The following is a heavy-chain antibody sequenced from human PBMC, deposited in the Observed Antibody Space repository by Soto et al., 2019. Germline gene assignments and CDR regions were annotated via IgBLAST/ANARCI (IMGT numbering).Heavy chain of an antibody. CDR1: GFTFSNYW. CDR2: INVDGSSA. CDR3: ARAVSINWGNIDF. V-gene: IGHV3-74*01. J-gene: IGHJ4*02. Sequence: EVQLVESGGGLVQPGGSLRLSCAASGFTFSNYWMQWVRQAPGKGLVWVSGINVDGSSADYADSVKGRFTVSRDNAKNTFHLQMDSLRVEDTAVYFCARAVSINWGNIDFWGQGTLVTVSS. D-gene: IGHD7-27*01.